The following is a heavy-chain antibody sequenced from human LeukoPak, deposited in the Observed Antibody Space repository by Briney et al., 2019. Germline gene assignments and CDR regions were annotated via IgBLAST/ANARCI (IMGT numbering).Heavy chain of an antibody. CDR1: GCSINNSD. CDR3: ARTVSGDYYGMDV. V-gene: IGHV4-59*08. D-gene: IGHD1-26*01. Sequence: PSETLSLTCTVSGCSINNSDLRWVRQPPGKGLEWIGYTSYSGSTNYNPSLKSRVTMSVDTSTDQFSLRLISVTAADTAVYYCARTVSGDYYGMDVWGQGTTVTVSS. CDR2: TSYSGST. J-gene: IGHJ6*02.